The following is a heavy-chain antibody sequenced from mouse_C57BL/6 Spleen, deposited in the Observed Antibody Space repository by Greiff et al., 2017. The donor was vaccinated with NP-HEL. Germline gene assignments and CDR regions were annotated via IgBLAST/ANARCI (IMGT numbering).Heavy chain of an antibody. D-gene: IGHD1-1*01. CDR2: ISSGSSTI. CDR1: GFTFSDYG. CDR3: ASAYYYGSSFYAMDY. V-gene: IGHV5-17*01. J-gene: IGHJ4*01. Sequence: EVQLVESGGGLVKPGGSLKLSCAASGFTFSDYGMHWVRQAPEKGLEWVAYISSGSSTIYSADTVKGRFTISRDNAKNTLFLQMTSLRSEDTAMYYCASAYYYGSSFYAMDYWGQGTSVTVSS.